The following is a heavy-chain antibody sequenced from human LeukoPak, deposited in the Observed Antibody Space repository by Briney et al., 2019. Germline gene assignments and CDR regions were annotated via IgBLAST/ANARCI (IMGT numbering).Heavy chain of an antibody. Sequence: ASVKVSCRASGYTFTSYAISWVRQAPGQGLEWMGRIIPIFGTANYAQKFQGRVTITTDESTSTAYMELSSLRSEDTAVYYCASQSEGAVAGYYFDYWGQGTLVTVSS. V-gene: IGHV1-69*05. J-gene: IGHJ4*02. CDR2: IIPIFGTA. D-gene: IGHD6-19*01. CDR1: GYTFTSYA. CDR3: ASQSEGAVAGYYFDY.